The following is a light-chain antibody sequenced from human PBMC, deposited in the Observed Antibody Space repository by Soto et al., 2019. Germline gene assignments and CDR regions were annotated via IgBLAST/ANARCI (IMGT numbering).Light chain of an antibody. Sequence: QSVLTQPPSVSGAPGQRVTLSCTGSGSNIGAGYDVDWYQHLPSTAPKVLIYGNTNRPSGVPDRFSGSKSGTSASLAITGLQAEDEADYYCAAWHDSLSGVIFGGGTQLTVL. CDR1: GSNIGAGYD. J-gene: IGLJ2*01. CDR3: AAWHDSLSGVI. V-gene: IGLV1-40*01. CDR2: GNT.